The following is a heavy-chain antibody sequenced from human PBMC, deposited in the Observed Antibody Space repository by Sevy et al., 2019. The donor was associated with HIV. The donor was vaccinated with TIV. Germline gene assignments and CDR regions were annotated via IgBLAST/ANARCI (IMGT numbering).Heavy chain of an antibody. CDR1: GFTFSNTW. Sequence: GGSLRLSCAASGFTFSNTWMSWVRQAPGKGLELVGRIKSKNDGGTTDYAAPVIGRFTISRDDSKSTLYLRMNSLKIEDTAVFFLTPNGWDGGFDIWGQGTMVTV. J-gene: IGHJ3*02. CDR3: TPNGWDGGFDI. D-gene: IGHD2-8*01. CDR2: IKSKNDGGTT. V-gene: IGHV3-15*01.